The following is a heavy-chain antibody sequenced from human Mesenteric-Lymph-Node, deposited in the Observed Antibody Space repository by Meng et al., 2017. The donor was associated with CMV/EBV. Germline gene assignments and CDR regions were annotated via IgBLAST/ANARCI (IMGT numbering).Heavy chain of an antibody. V-gene: IGHV4-4*02. CDR2: IYHSGST. D-gene: IGHD3-10*01. J-gene: IGHJ4*02. Sequence: ISSPNWWSWVRQPPGKGLEWIGEIYHSGSTNYNPSLKSRVTISVDKSKNQFSLKLSSVTAADTAVYYCARWGGSGSYYRATYYFDYWGQGTLVTVSS. CDR1: ISSPNW. CDR3: ARWGGSGSYYRATYYFDY.